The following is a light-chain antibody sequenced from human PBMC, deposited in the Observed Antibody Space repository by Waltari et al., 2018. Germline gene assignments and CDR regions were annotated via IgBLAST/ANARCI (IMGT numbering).Light chain of an antibody. CDR1: HSVSSSY. J-gene: IGKJ1*01. V-gene: IGKV3-20*01. CDR3: QQYGSSPWT. Sequence: EIVLTQSPGTLSLSPGERATLSCRASHSVSSSYLAWYQQKPGQDPRLLIYGASSRATGIPDRFSGSGSGTDFTLTISRLEPEDFAVYYCQQYGSSPWTFGQGTKVEIK. CDR2: GAS.